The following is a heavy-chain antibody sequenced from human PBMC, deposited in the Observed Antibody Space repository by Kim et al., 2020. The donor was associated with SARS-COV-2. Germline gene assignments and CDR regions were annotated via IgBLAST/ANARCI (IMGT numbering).Heavy chain of an antibody. CDR3: AKDDRPRRGSSWILGY. V-gene: IGHV3-30*02. J-gene: IGHJ4*02. Sequence: SMKGRFTIYRDNSKNTLYLQMNSRRAEDTAVYYCAKDDRPRRGSSWILGYWGQGTLVTVSS. D-gene: IGHD6-13*01.